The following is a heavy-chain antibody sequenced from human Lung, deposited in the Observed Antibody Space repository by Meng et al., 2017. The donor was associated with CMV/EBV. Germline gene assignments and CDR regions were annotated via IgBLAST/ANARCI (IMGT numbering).Heavy chain of an antibody. CDR3: ARDSSGYAKSFYDYYGLDV. Sequence: ASVKVSCKASGYTFTSHGMSWVRQAPGQGLEWMGWISGYNGDTNYAQKLQGRVTMTTDTSTTTVYMELRSLRSDDTAVYYCARDSSGYAKSFYDYYGLDVWSQGTXVTVYS. CDR1: GYTFTSHG. CDR2: ISGYNGDT. D-gene: IGHD2-2*01. V-gene: IGHV1-18*01. J-gene: IGHJ6*02.